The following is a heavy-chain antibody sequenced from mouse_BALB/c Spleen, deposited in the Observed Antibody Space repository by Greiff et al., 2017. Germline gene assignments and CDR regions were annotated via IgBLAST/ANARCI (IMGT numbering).Heavy chain of an antibody. J-gene: IGHJ2*01. CDR1: GYTFTSYW. V-gene: IGHV1-7*01. CDR2: INPSTGYT. CDR3: ARKGFGNWDGPYFDY. D-gene: IGHD4-1*01. Sequence: QVQLQQSGAELAKPGASVKMSCKASGYTFTSYWMHWVKQRPGQGLEWIGYINPSTGYTEYNQKFKDKATLTADKSSSTAYMQLSSLTSEDSAVYYCARKGFGNWDGPYFDYWGQGTTLTVSS.